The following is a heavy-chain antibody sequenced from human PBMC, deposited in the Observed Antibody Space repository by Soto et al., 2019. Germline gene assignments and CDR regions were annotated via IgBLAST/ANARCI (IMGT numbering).Heavy chain of an antibody. Sequence: GGSLRLSCAASGFTFSNYAMHWVRQPPGKGLEWVAAIPYDGSNKYYADSVKGRFTISRDNSKNTLYLQMNSLRAEDTAVYYCARDPLWGTAMVLWYFDLWGRGTLVTVSS. J-gene: IGHJ2*01. D-gene: IGHD5-18*01. CDR1: GFTFSNYA. CDR3: ARDPLWGTAMVLWYFDL. V-gene: IGHV3-30*04. CDR2: IPYDGSNK.